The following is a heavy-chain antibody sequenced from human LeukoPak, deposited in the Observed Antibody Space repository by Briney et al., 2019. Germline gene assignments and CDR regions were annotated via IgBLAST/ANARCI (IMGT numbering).Heavy chain of an antibody. D-gene: IGHD2/OR15-2a*01. Sequence: GGSLRLSCAASGFTFSSYGMHWVRQAPGKGLEWLALIKPHGSNKYYADSVKGRFTISRDNSKNTLHLQMNSLTAEDTAVYYCARSRAFDYWGQGTLVTVSS. CDR2: IKPHGSNK. V-gene: IGHV3-30*02. CDR3: ARSRAFDY. J-gene: IGHJ4*02. CDR1: GFTFSSYG.